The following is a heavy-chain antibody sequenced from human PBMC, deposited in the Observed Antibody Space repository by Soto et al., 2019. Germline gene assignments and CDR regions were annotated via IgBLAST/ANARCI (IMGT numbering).Heavy chain of an antibody. D-gene: IGHD6-6*01. V-gene: IGHV4-59*01. Sequence: PSETLSLTCTVSGGSISSYYWSWIRQPPGKGLEWIGYIYYSGITNYNPSLKSRVTISVDTSKNQFSLNLSSVTAADTAVYYCARSGRAARNYYGMDVWGQGTTVTVSS. J-gene: IGHJ6*02. CDR1: GGSISSYY. CDR2: IYYSGIT. CDR3: ARSGRAARNYYGMDV.